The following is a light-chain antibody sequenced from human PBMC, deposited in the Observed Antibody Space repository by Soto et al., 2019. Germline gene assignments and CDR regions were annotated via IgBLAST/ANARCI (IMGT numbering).Light chain of an antibody. CDR3: QQYYSTLWT. V-gene: IGKV4-1*01. J-gene: IGKJ1*01. CDR2: WAS. Sequence: DIVMTQSPDSLAVSLGERATINCKSSQSVLYSSNNKNYLAWYQQKPGQPPKLRIYWASTRESGVPDRFSGSGSGTDFTLPISSLQAEDVAVYYCQQYYSTLWTFGQGTKVEIK. CDR1: QSVLYSSNNKNY.